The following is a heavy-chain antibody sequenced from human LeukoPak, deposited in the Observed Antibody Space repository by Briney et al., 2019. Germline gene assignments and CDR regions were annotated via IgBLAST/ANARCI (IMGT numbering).Heavy chain of an antibody. CDR1: GFTVSSNY. CDR2: IYFGGTT. Sequence: SGGSLRLSCAASGFTVSSNYMTWVRQAPGQGLEWVSVIYFGGTTYYADSVKGRFTISRDNSKNTVCLQMNSLRVEDTAVYYCARGDGVYVYWGQGTLVTVSS. J-gene: IGHJ1*01. V-gene: IGHV3-53*01. CDR3: ARGDGVYVY. D-gene: IGHD5/OR15-5a*01.